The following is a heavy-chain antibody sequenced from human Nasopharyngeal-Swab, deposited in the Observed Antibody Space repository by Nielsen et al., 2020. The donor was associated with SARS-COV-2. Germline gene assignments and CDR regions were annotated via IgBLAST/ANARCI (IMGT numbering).Heavy chain of an antibody. Sequence: WVRQAPGQGLEWMGWINPNSGGTNYAQKFQGRVTMTRDTSITTAYMDLSRLRSDDTAVYYCARDPDSSWPHYFDFWGQGTLVTVSS. CDR2: INPNSGGT. J-gene: IGHJ4*02. V-gene: IGHV1-2*02. D-gene: IGHD6-13*01. CDR3: ARDPDSSWPHYFDF.